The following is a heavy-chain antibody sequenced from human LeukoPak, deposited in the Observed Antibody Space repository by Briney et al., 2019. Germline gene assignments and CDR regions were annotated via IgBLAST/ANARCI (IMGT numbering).Heavy chain of an antibody. CDR1: GFTFSDYY. V-gene: IGHV3-11*01. J-gene: IGHJ4*02. CDR3: ASIDYYDSGGYYNNFDY. D-gene: IGHD3-22*01. Sequence: PGGSLRLSCAASGFTFSDYYMSWLRQAPGKGLEWVSYISSSGSTIYYADSVKGRFTISRDNAKNSLYLQMNSLRAEDTAVYYRASIDYYDSGGYYNNFDYWGQGTLVTVSS. CDR2: ISSSGSTI.